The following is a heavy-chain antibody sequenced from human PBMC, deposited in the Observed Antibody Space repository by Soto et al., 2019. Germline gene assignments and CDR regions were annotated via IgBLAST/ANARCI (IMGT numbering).Heavy chain of an antibody. J-gene: IGHJ4*02. Sequence: EVQLLESGGGLVQPGGSLRLSCAASGFAFSSYAMNWVRQAPGKGLEWVSVISDSGGSTYDVDSVKGRFTISSDNSKNTLYLQMNSLRAEDTAIYYCTKDGGSGTYPEYWGQGTLVTVSS. CDR1: GFAFSSYA. D-gene: IGHD1-26*01. V-gene: IGHV3-23*01. CDR2: ISDSGGST. CDR3: TKDGGSGTYPEY.